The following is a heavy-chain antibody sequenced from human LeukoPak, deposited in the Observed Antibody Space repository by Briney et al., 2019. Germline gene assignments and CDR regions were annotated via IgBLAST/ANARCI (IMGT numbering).Heavy chain of an antibody. CDR1: GGSFSGYY. D-gene: IGHD3-16*01. CDR3: ARHYGP. Sequence: PSGTLSLTCDVYGGSFSGYYWSWIRQPPGKGLEWIGEINHSGSTNYNPSLKSRVTISVDTSKNQFSLKLNSVTAADTAVYYCARHYGPWGQGTLVTVSS. CDR2: INHSGST. J-gene: IGHJ5*02. V-gene: IGHV4-34*01.